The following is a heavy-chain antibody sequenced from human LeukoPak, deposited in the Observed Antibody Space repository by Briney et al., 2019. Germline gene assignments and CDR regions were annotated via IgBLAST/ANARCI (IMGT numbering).Heavy chain of an antibody. CDR2: IYSSGST. CDR3: ARGPPPDFDY. CDR1: GGSISNYY. V-gene: IGHV4-4*07. Sequence: SETLSLTCTVSGGSISNYYWSWIRQPAGKGLEWIGRIYSSGSTDYNPSLKSRVTMSVDTSKNQFSLKLSSVTAADTAVHYCARGPPPDFDYWGQGTLVTVSS. J-gene: IGHJ4*02.